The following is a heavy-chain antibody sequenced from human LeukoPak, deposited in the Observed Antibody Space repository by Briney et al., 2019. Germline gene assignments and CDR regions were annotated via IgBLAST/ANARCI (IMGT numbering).Heavy chain of an antibody. CDR1: GFTFSSYA. CDR3: AKRYNSEYLAPVQN. J-gene: IGHJ4*02. Sequence: GGSLRLSCAASGFTFSSYAMPWVRQARGKGLEWVSTVSTSGGGTYYADSVKGRFTISRDNSKNTLYLQMNSLRAEDTAVYYCAKRYNSEYLAPVQNWGQGTLVTVSS. V-gene: IGHV3-23*01. D-gene: IGHD1-1*01. CDR2: VSTSGGGT.